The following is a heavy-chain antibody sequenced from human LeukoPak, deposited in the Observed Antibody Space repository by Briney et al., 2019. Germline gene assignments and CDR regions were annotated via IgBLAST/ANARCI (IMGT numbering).Heavy chain of an antibody. J-gene: IGHJ6*02. D-gene: IGHD6-13*01. CDR3: AKDREGTSSWMTNYYYYYGMDV. Sequence: GASVKVSRKASGYTFTSYYMHWVRQAPGQGLEWMGIINPSGRSTSYAQKFQGRVTMTRDTSTSTVYMELSSLRSEDTAVYYCAKDREGTSSWMTNYYYYYGMDVWGQGTTVTVSS. CDR1: GYTFTSYY. CDR2: INPSGRST. V-gene: IGHV1-46*01.